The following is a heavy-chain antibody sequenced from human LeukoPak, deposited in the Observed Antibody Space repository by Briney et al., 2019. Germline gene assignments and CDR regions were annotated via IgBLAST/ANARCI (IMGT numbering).Heavy chain of an antibody. J-gene: IGHJ3*02. CDR2: ISNDGVT. D-gene: IGHD6-13*01. CDR3: AREWTGIAAAGTSAFDI. CDR1: GFTVNSFY. Sequence: GGSLRLSCAASGFTVNSFYMNWVRQAPGKGLESVSVISNDGVTYYADSVKGRFTISRDNSKNSLYLQMNSLRAEDTAVYYCAREWTGIAAAGTSAFDIWGQGTMVTVSS. V-gene: IGHV3-53*01.